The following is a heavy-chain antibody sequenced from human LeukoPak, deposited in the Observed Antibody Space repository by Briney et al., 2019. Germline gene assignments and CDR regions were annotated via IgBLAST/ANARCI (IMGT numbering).Heavy chain of an antibody. V-gene: IGHV3-30-3*01. Sequence: GGSLRLSCVASGFTFSSYTIHWVRQAPGKGLEWVALISYDGTNKYYADSVKGRFTVSRDNSKNTLFLQMNSLRAEDTAVYYCAKDGGLWVSAHWGDSWGRGTLVTVSS. J-gene: IGHJ4*02. CDR2: ISYDGTNK. CDR3: AKDGGLWVSAHWGDS. D-gene: IGHD7-27*01. CDR1: GFTFSSYT.